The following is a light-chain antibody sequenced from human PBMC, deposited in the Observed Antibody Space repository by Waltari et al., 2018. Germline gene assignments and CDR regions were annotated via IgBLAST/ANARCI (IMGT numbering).Light chain of an antibody. Sequence: QSALTQPASVSGSPGQSVTIFCTGTSNDVGGYNSVSWYQEHPGQAPRVIIYDVSDRPSGASERVSGSKSGNTASLTISGLQAEDEADYYCSSQSSNNVVLFGGGTKLTVL. CDR2: DVS. CDR3: SSQSSNNVVL. CDR1: SNDVGGYNS. J-gene: IGLJ2*01. V-gene: IGLV2-14*01.